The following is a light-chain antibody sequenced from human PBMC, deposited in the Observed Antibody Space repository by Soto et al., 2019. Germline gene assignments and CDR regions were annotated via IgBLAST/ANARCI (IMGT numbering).Light chain of an antibody. Sequence: IVWTQAPATLSLSPGGRATLSCRASQSVSLSLAWYQQKPGQAPRLLIYDESKRASGFPARFSGSGSGTDFTLTIRSLEPEDFAAYYCQERTGWPPWTFGQGTKVDIK. CDR1: QSVSLS. J-gene: IGKJ1*01. CDR3: QERTGWPPWT. CDR2: DES. V-gene: IGKV3-11*01.